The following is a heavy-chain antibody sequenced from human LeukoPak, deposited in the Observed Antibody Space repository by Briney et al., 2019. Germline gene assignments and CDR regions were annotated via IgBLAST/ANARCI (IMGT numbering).Heavy chain of an antibody. V-gene: IGHV3-23*01. CDR2: ISGNGGRT. CDR3: ARGPGGVFDY. CDR1: GFTFSSYG. Sequence: GGSLRLSCAASGFTFSSYGMSWVRQAPGKGLEWVSSISGNGGRTYYADSVKGRFTISRDNSKNMLYLQMNSLRAEDTAVYYCARGPGGVFDYWGQGTLVTVSS. J-gene: IGHJ4*02. D-gene: IGHD3-16*01.